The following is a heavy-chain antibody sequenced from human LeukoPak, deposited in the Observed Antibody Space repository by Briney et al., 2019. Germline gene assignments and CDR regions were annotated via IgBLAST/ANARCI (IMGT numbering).Heavy chain of an antibody. D-gene: IGHD3-10*01. CDR2: IKSDGSST. CDR1: GFNFRSYW. Sequence: GGSLPVSCAASGFNFRSYWMHWVRQAPGKGLVWVSRIKSDGSSTSYADSVKGRLTMCRDNAKNTLYLQMNSLRAEDTAVYHCARDIRWYGSGSEGTFDIWGQGAIVTVSP. J-gene: IGHJ3*02. V-gene: IGHV3-74*01. CDR3: ARDIRWYGSGSEGTFDI.